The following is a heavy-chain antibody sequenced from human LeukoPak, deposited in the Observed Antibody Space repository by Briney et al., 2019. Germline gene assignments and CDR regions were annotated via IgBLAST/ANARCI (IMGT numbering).Heavy chain of an antibody. V-gene: IGHV4-39*07. CDR1: GGSLISTTYY. CDR3: ARAPRTGAWDMITFGGVIVHGDAFDF. D-gene: IGHD3-16*02. Sequence: PSETLSLTCAVSGGSLISTTYYWGWIRHPPGNGLEWIGSIYYSGSTHYNPSLKSRVTVSVDMSKNQFSLQLSSVTAADTAVYYCARAPRTGAWDMITFGGVIVHGDAFDFWGQGTMVTVSS. J-gene: IGHJ3*01. CDR2: IYYSGST.